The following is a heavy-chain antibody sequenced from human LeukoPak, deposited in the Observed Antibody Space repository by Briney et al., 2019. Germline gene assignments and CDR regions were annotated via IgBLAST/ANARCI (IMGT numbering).Heavy chain of an antibody. CDR1: GFTFSSYA. Sequence: GGSLRLSCAASGFTFSSYAMHWVRQAPGKGLEWVAVISYDGSNKYYADSVKGRFTISRDNSKNTLYLQMNSLRAEDTAVYYCARDGDEVGATPGSHFDYWGQGTLVTVSS. D-gene: IGHD1-26*01. CDR3: ARDGDEVGATPGSHFDY. V-gene: IGHV3-30-3*01. J-gene: IGHJ4*02. CDR2: ISYDGSNK.